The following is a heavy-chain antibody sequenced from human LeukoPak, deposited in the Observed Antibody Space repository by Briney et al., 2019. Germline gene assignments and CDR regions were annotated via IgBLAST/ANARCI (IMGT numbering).Heavy chain of an antibody. CDR2: ISSSSSYI. J-gene: IGHJ6*02. D-gene: IGHD3-10*01. Sequence: GGSLRLSCAASGFAVSNNYMSWVRQAPGKGLEWVSSISSSSSYIYYADSVKGRFTISRDNAKNSLYLQMNSLRAEDTAVYYCARVMGHITMVRGVSDGMDVWGQGTTVTVSS. V-gene: IGHV3-21*01. CDR3: ARVMGHITMVRGVSDGMDV. CDR1: GFAVSNNY.